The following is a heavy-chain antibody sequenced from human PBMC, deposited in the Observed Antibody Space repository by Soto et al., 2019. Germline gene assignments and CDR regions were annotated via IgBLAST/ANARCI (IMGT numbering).Heavy chain of an antibody. CDR3: AREAQSWNDAFDI. CDR1: GYTFTDYF. Sequence: ASVKVSCKASGYTFTDYFIHWVRQAPGQGLEWMGWITPNSGGTNYAQKFQGRVTMTRDTSIGTAYMELSRLTFDDTALYYCAREAQSWNDAFDIWGQGTMVTVSS. CDR2: ITPNSGGT. J-gene: IGHJ3*02. V-gene: IGHV1-2*02. D-gene: IGHD1-1*01.